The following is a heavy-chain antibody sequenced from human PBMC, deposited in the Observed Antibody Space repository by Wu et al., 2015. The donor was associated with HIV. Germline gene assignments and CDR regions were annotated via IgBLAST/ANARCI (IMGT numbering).Heavy chain of an antibody. CDR1: GYTFTSYG. CDR2: ISAYNGNT. Sequence: QVQLVQSGAEVKKPGASVKVSCKASGYTFTSYGISWVRQAPGQGLEWMGWISAYNGNTNPMHRISRARVTMTNRQHPRAQPTWKPEEPEIPDDHGRIYCVKEKFQHGQLNTTKLLNGMDVSGAKGPRS. J-gene: IGHJ6*02. D-gene: IGHD1-1*01. CDR3: VKEKFQHGQLNTTKLLNGMDVS. V-gene: IGHV1-18*01.